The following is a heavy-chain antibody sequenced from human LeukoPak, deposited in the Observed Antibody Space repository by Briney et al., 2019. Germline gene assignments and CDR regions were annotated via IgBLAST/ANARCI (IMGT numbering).Heavy chain of an antibody. CDR3: AHSSGYAYGLDY. J-gene: IGHJ4*02. CDR2: ISSRSSAT. CDR1: GFTFSTYS. V-gene: IGHV3-48*01. Sequence: GGSLRLSCAASGFTFSTYSMNWVRQAPGKGLEWVAYISSRSSATYYADSVKGRFTISRDNARNSLYLQMNSLRAEDTAIYYCAHSSGYAYGLDYWGQGTLVTVSS. D-gene: IGHD5-12*01.